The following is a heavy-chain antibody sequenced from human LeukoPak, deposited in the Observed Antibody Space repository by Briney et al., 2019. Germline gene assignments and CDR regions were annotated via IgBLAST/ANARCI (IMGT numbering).Heavy chain of an antibody. D-gene: IGHD5-18*01. Sequence: PGGSLRLSCAASGFTFSSYSMNWVRQAPGKGLEWVSYIRSSSRTIYYAESVKGRFTISRDNAKNSLYLQMNSLRAEDTAVYYCARDAGYGYDRFDYWGQGTRSPSPQ. CDR1: GFTFSSYS. CDR3: ARDAGYGYDRFDY. J-gene: IGHJ4*02. CDR2: IRSSSRTI. V-gene: IGHV3-48*04.